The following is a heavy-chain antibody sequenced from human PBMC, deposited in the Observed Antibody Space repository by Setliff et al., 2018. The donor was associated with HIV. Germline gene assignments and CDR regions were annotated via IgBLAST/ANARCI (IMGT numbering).Heavy chain of an antibody. V-gene: IGHV3-73*01. CDR3: LLPCTSGWHNWADP. Sequence: PGESLKISCAASGFTFSGAEIHWVRQAAGKGLEWVGRIRSKADKYATDYGASAKGRFIISRDDSKKTAYLQMNTLGAEDTAMYYCLLPCTSGWHNWADPWGQGTLVTVSS. D-gene: IGHD6-19*01. CDR1: GFTFSGAE. J-gene: IGHJ5*02. CDR2: IRSKADKYAT.